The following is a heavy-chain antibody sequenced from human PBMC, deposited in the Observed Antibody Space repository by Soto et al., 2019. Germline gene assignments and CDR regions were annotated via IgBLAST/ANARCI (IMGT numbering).Heavy chain of an antibody. CDR2: ISGSGGSA. D-gene: IGHD3-10*01. Sequence: GGSLRLSCAASGFTFSSCAMNWVRQAPEKGLEWVSTISGSGGSAYYADSVKGRFTISKDNSKNTLYLQMNSLRAEDTAVYFCVKGYYYSSGSPIFHYWGPGTLVTVSS. V-gene: IGHV3-23*01. CDR1: GFTFSSCA. CDR3: VKGYYYSSGSPIFHY. J-gene: IGHJ4*02.